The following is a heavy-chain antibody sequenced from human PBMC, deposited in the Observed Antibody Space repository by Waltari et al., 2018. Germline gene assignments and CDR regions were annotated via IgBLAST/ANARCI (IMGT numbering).Heavy chain of an antibody. CDR1: EFTFSSYA. D-gene: IGHD2-2*01. J-gene: IGHJ6*02. Sequence: QVQLVESGGGVVQPGRSLRLSCAASEFTFSSYAMHWVRQAPGKGLEWVAVISYNARNIYDVDSVKGRFTISRDNSKKTLFLQMNSLRDEDTAIYYCARDYCDRTNCHGMDVWGQGTAVTVSS. V-gene: IGHV3-30*04. CDR3: ARDYCDRTNCHGMDV. CDR2: ISYNARNI.